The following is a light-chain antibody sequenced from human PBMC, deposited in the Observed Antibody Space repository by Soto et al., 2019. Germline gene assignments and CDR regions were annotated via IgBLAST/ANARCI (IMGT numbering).Light chain of an antibody. CDR1: SSNIGAGYD. V-gene: IGLV1-40*01. J-gene: IGLJ3*02. CDR2: GNS. Sequence: QLVLTQPPSVSGAPGQRVTISCTGSSSNIGAGYDVHWYQQLPGTAPKLLIYGNSNRPSGVPDRFSGSKSDTSASLAITGLQAEDEADYHCQSYDISLSGWVFGGGTKVTVL. CDR3: QSYDISLSGWV.